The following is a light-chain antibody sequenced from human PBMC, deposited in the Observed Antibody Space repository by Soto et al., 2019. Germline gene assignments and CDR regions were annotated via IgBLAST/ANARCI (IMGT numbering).Light chain of an antibody. CDR3: HQSYTTPQT. V-gene: IGKV1-39*01. J-gene: IGKJ1*01. CDR1: ESVITY. Sequence: DIQMTQSPSSLSASVGDRVTITCRASESVITYLNWYQQKPGKAPKVLIYAASSLQYGVPSRFSGSGSGTDFTLSISSLQPEDVTTYYCHQSYTTPQTFGQGTRVEIK. CDR2: AAS.